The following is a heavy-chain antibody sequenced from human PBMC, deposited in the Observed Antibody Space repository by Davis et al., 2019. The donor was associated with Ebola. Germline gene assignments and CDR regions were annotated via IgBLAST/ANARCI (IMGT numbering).Heavy chain of an antibody. CDR2: IKQDGSEK. D-gene: IGHD3-3*01. J-gene: IGHJ4*02. CDR1: GFTFSSYW. CDR3: ARDGPPYYDFWSGYVGY. Sequence: GESLKISCAASGFTFSSYWMSWVRQAPGKGLEWVANIKQDGSEKYYVDSVKGRFTISRDNAKNSLYLQMNSLRAEDTAVYYCARDGPPYYDFWSGYVGYWGQGTLVTVSS. V-gene: IGHV3-7*01.